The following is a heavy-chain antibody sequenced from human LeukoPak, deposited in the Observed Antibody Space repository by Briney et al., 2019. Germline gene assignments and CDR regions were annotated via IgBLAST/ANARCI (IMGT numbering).Heavy chain of an antibody. CDR3: TTVDYGDFIDY. CDR1: GFTFSNAR. D-gene: IGHD4-17*01. CDR2: IKSKTDGGTT. J-gene: IGHJ4*02. V-gene: IGHV3-15*01. Sequence: PGGSLRLSCAASGFTFSNARMSWVRQAPGKGLEWVGRIKSKTDGGTTDYAAPVKGRFTISRDDSENTLYPQMNSLKTEDTAVYYCTTVDYGDFIDYWGQGTLVTVSS.